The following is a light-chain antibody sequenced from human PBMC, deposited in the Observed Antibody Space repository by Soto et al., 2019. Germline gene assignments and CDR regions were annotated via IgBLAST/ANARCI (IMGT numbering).Light chain of an antibody. Sequence: EIVLTQSPGTLSLSPGERATLSCRASQSVSSSYLAWYQQKPGQAPRLLIYGASNRATGIPDRFSGSGSGTDFTLTISRLEPEDFAVYYCQQYSRSSLTFGQGTKVDIK. J-gene: IGKJ1*01. V-gene: IGKV3-20*01. CDR2: GAS. CDR1: QSVSSSY. CDR3: QQYSRSSLT.